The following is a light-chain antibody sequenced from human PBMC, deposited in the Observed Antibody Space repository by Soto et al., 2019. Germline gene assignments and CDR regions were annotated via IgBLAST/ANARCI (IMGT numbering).Light chain of an antibody. J-gene: IGLJ1*01. Sequence: QSALTQPPSMSGAPGQSVTISCTGTSSDGGDYNYVSWYQQQPGKAPKLMIYDVSKRPSGVPDCFSGSKSGNTASLTVSGLQDEDEDDYYCSSDAGRNNLVFGAGTKLTVL. CDR2: DVS. CDR1: SSDGGDYNY. V-gene: IGLV2-8*01. CDR3: SSDAGRNNLV.